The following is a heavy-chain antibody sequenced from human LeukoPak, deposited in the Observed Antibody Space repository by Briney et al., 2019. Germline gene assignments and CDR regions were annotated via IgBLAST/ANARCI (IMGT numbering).Heavy chain of an antibody. CDR3: GRGYWTGYHHLDF. D-gene: IGHD3/OR15-3a*01. J-gene: IGHJ4*02. Sequence: SQTLSLTCAVSGGSISSSYWWTWVRQPPGKGLEWIGEIYHSGSTNYNPSLKSRLSMSLDKSRYQFSLKLTSVTAADTAVYYCGRGYWTGYHHLDFWGQGTLVTVSS. CDR1: GGSISSSYW. CDR2: IYHSGST. V-gene: IGHV4-4*02.